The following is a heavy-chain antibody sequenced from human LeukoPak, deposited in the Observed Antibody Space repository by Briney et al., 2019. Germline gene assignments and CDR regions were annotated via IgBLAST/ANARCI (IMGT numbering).Heavy chain of an antibody. J-gene: IGHJ6*02. CDR2: IGTAGDT. CDR3: ARGSVREGMDV. CDR1: GITFSTSD. V-gene: IGHV3-13*01. Sequence: GGSLRLSCEASGITFSTSDMHWVRQAPGKGLEWVPVIGTAGDTYYADSVKGRFTISRENAKNSLYLQMNSLRAGDTAVYYCARGSVREGMDVWAKGPRSPHP.